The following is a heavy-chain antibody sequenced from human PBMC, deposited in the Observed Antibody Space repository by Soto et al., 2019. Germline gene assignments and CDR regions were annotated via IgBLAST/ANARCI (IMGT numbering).Heavy chain of an antibody. CDR1: GFTFSTYS. V-gene: IGHV3-21*01. D-gene: IGHD2-21*01. CDR3: VRRTCIPTVCPLFDY. J-gene: IGHJ4*02. CDR2: MSAPGTYI. Sequence: EVQLVESGGGLVKPGESLRLSCAASGFTFSTYSMNWVRQAPGKGLEWVSSMSAPGTYIYSSDSVKGRFTSSRDNTKNSLYLTTNSLRAEDTDVYYCVRRTCIPTVCPLFDYWGQGTLVTVSS.